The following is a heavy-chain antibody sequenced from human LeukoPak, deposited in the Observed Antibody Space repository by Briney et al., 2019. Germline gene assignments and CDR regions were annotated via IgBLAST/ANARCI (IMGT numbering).Heavy chain of an antibody. V-gene: IGHV3-7*01. CDR1: GFTPSSYW. D-gene: IGHD6-19*01. J-gene: IGHJ4*02. Sequence: GGSLRLSCAASGFTPSSYWMTWVRQAPGKGLEWVANINQDGHAQYYVQSVRGRFTISRDNAKNSLYLQMNSLRAEDTAVYYCARDFGQWQLNGGYYFDYWGQGTLVTVSS. CDR2: INQDGHAQ. CDR3: ARDFGQWQLNGGYYFDY.